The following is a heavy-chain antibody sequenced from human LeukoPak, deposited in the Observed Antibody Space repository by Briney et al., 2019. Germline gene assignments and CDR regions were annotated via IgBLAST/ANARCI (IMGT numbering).Heavy chain of an antibody. D-gene: IGHD3-10*01. Sequence: SETLSLTCTVSGGSISSGSYYWSWIRQPAGKGLEWIGRIYTGGSTNYNPSLKSRVTISIDTSKNQFSLKLSSVTAADTAVYYCARGLLWFGEFGWFDPWGQGTLVTVSS. J-gene: IGHJ5*02. CDR1: GGSISSGSYY. CDR3: ARGLLWFGEFGWFDP. CDR2: IYTGGST. V-gene: IGHV4-61*02.